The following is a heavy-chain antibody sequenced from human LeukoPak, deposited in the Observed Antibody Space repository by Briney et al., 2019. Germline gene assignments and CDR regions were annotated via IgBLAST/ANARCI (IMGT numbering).Heavy chain of an antibody. CDR3: AREVGLRFLEWLSYDYSYYYYGMDV. Sequence: GGSLRLSCAASGFTFSSYAMHWVRQAPGKGLEWVAVISYDGSNKYYADSVKGRFTISRDNSKNTLYLQMNSLRAEDTAVYYCAREVGLRFLEWLSYDYSYYYYGMDVWGQGTTVTVSS. CDR2: ISYDGSNK. D-gene: IGHD3-3*01. V-gene: IGHV3-30-3*01. CDR1: GFTFSSYA. J-gene: IGHJ6*02.